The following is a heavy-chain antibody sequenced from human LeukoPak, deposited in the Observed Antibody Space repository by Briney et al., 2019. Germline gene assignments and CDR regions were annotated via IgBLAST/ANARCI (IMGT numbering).Heavy chain of an antibody. J-gene: IGHJ4*02. V-gene: IGHV1-69*01. CDR3: ARDQYSSSQFDY. CDR1: GGTFSSYA. CDR2: IIPIFGTA. D-gene: IGHD6-6*01. Sequence: SVKVSCKASGGTFSSYAISWVRQAPGQGLEWMGGIIPIFGTANYAQKFQRRVTITADESTSTAYMELSSLRSEDTAVYYCARDQYSSSQFDYWGQGTLVTVSS.